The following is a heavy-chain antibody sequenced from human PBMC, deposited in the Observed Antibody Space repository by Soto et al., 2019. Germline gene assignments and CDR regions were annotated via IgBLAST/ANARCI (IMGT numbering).Heavy chain of an antibody. CDR3: ARDRSLEARAQHFEY. V-gene: IGHV1-18*01. CDR2: ISAYNGNT. CDR1: GYTFTSYG. D-gene: IGHD6-6*01. Sequence: GASVKVSCKASGYTFTSYGISWVRQAPLQGLEWMVCISAYNGNTKYAQKLQGRVTMTTDTSTSTAYMELRSLRSDDTAVYYCARDRSLEARAQHFEYWGQGTPVTVSS. J-gene: IGHJ4*02.